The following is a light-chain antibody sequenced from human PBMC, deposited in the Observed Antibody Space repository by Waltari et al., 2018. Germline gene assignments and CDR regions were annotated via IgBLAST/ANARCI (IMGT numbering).Light chain of an antibody. CDR2: YAS. Sequence: DIQMTQSPSSVSASVGDRVTITCRASQGISSWLAWYQQKPGKAPKLLIKYASQSFSGVPSRFSGSGSGTDFTLTINSLEAEDAATYYCHQSSSLPHTFGQGTKLEIK. J-gene: IGKJ2*01. V-gene: IGKV1-12*01. CDR3: HQSSSLPHT. CDR1: QGISSW.